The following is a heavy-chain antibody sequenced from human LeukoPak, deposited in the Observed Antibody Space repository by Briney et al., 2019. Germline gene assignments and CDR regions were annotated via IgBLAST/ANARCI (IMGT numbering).Heavy chain of an antibody. Sequence: PGGSLRLSCVASGFTFNSYSMNWVRQAPGKGLEWVSAISGSGGSTYYADSVKGRFTISRDNSKNTLYLQMNSLRAEGTAVYYCAKELDLGYCSGGSCLPTIDYWGQGTLVTVSS. CDR3: AKELDLGYCSGGSCLPTIDY. CDR1: GFTFNSYS. V-gene: IGHV3-23*01. CDR2: ISGSGGST. J-gene: IGHJ4*02. D-gene: IGHD2-15*01.